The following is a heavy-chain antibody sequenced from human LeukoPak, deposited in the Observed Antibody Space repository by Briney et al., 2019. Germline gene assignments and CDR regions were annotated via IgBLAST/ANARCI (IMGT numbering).Heavy chain of an antibody. J-gene: IGHJ6*03. CDR2: IYYTGTT. Sequence: SETLSLTCTVSGGSISSSLYHWGWIRQSPGKNLEWLGSIYYTGTTHYNPSLKSRVTISVDTSKNQFSLNLSSVTAAGTAVYYCASSIAAANYYYHYMDVWGKGTTVTVSS. V-gene: IGHV4-39*01. D-gene: IGHD6-13*01. CDR3: ASSIAAANYYYHYMDV. CDR1: GGSISSSLYH.